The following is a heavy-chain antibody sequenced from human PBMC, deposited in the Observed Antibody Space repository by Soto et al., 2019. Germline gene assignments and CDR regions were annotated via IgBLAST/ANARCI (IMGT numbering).Heavy chain of an antibody. D-gene: IGHD3-9*01. CDR3: ARVRERLQYFVWFYHFDS. CDR1: GGSIGGYY. J-gene: IGHJ4*02. Sequence: SETLSLTCTVSGGSIGGYYWSWIRQAPGKGLEWIGYIYYTGRTKYNPSLKTRVTMSADTTKNQVSLRLTSVTAADTAVYYCARVRERLQYFVWFYHFDSWGQGTLVIVSS. V-gene: IGHV4-59*12. CDR2: IYYTGRT.